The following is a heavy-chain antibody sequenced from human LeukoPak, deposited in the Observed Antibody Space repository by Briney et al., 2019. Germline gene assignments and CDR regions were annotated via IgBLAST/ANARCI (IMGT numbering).Heavy chain of an antibody. J-gene: IGHJ4*02. CDR2: INPNSGGT. Sequence: WASVKVSCKASGYTFTGYYMHWVRQAPGQGLEWMGWINPNSGGTNYAQKFQGRVTMTRDTSISTAYMELSRLRSDDTAVYYCARDYLQYQLLYYFDYWGQGTLVTVSS. CDR1: GYTFTGYY. V-gene: IGHV1-2*02. D-gene: IGHD2-2*01. CDR3: ARDYLQYQLLYYFDY.